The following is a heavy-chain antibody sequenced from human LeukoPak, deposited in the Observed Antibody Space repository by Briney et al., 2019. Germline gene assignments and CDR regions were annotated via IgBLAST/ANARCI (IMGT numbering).Heavy chain of an antibody. Sequence: SVKVSCKASGGTFSSYATSWVRQAPGQGLEWMGGIIPIFGTANYAQKFQGRVTITADESTSTAYMELSSLRSEDTAVYYCASNGDYLDLFDYWGQGTLVTVSS. CDR1: GGTFSSYA. J-gene: IGHJ4*02. V-gene: IGHV1-69*13. CDR2: IIPIFGTA. CDR3: ASNGDYLDLFDY. D-gene: IGHD4-17*01.